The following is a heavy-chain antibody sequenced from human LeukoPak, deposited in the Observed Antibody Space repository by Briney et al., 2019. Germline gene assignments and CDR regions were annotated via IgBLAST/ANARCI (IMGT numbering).Heavy chain of an antibody. CDR2: INPNSGGT. D-gene: IGHD2-15*01. CDR3: ARGPTVALYDSQDHDY. Sequence: ASVKVSCKASGYTFTGYYMHWVRRAPGQGLEWMGWINPNSGGTNYAQKFQGRVTMTRDTSISTAYMELSRLRSDDTAVYYCARGPTVALYDSQDHDYWGQGTLVTVSS. V-gene: IGHV1-2*02. CDR1: GYTFTGYY. J-gene: IGHJ4*02.